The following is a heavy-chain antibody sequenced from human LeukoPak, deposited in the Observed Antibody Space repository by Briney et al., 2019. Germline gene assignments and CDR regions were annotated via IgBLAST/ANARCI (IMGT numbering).Heavy chain of an antibody. D-gene: IGHD3-3*01. V-gene: IGHV1-69*05. CDR3: ARSQYYDFWSGYSLYYYYYMDV. CDR2: IIPIFGTA. J-gene: IGHJ6*03. Sequence: GSSVKVSCKASGGTFSSYAISWVRQVPGLGLEWMGGIIPIFGTANYAQKFQGRVTITTDESTSTAYMELSSLRSEDTAVYYCARSQYYDFWSGYSLYYYYYMDVWGKGTTVTVSS. CDR1: GGTFSSYA.